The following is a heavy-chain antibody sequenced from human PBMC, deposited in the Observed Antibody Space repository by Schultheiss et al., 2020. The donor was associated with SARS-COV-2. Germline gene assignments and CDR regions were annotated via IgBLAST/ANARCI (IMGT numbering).Heavy chain of an antibody. CDR2: IYYSGSA. V-gene: IGHV4-59*01. CDR3: ARYGNSGNFDY. Sequence: SETLSLTCAVYGGSFSGYYWSWFRQPPGKGLEWIGYIYYSGSASFNPYNPSLKSRLTISLDTSRNHFSLRLRSVTPADTAVYYCARYGNSGNFDYWGQGTLVTVSS. CDR1: GGSFSGYY. J-gene: IGHJ4*02. D-gene: IGHD1-26*01.